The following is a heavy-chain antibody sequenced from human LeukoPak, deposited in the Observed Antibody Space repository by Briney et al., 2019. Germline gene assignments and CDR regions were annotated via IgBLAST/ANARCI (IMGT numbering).Heavy chain of an antibody. CDR1: GFTFSSYA. CDR3: AKDSRYCSSTSCRDWFDP. D-gene: IGHD2-2*01. J-gene: IGHJ5*02. CDR2: ISGSGGST. V-gene: IGHV3-23*01. Sequence: GGSLRLSCAASGFTFSSYAMSWVRQAPGKGLEWGSAISGSGGSTYYADSVKGRFTISRDNSKNTLYLQMNSLRAEDTAVYYCAKDSRYCSSTSCRDWFDPWGQGTQVTVSS.